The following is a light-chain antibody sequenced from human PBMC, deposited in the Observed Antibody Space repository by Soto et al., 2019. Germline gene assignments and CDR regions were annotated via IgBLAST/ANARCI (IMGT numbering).Light chain of an antibody. Sequence: QSVLTQPPSVSGAPGQRVTISCTGSRANIGAGYAVPWYQQLPGTAPKLLIYDNTNRPSGVPDRFSASESGTSASLAITGLQSEDEADYYCQSYATSLSASVFGGGTKLTV. CDR1: RANIGAGYA. CDR3: QSYATSLSASV. V-gene: IGLV1-40*01. J-gene: IGLJ2*01. CDR2: DNT.